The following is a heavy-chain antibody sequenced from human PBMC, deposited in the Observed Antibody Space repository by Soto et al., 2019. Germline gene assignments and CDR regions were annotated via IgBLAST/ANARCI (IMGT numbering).Heavy chain of an antibody. CDR2: IYNSGST. V-gene: IGHV4-31*03. CDR3: ARGYGGKHTDS. J-gene: IGHJ4*02. CDR1: GGSINSGGYY. Sequence: SETLSLTCTVSGGSINSGGYYWSWIRQHPGKGLEWIGYIYNSGSTYYNPSLKTRVTISIDTSKNQFSLKLRSVTAADTAVFYCARGYGGKHTDSWGQGTLVTVSS. D-gene: IGHD4-17*01.